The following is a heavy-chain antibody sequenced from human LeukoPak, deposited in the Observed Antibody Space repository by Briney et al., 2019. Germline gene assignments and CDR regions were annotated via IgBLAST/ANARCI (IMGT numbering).Heavy chain of an antibody. J-gene: IGHJ4*02. D-gene: IGHD2/OR15-2a*01. CDR1: GFTFSDYY. CDR3: ATGRQGGISDY. V-gene: IGHV3-11*05. Sequence: GGSLRLSCAASGFTFSDYYMSWIRQAPGKGLGWVSYIFTSGNYIKDEDSVKGRFTISRDNAKNSLFLRMSSLRVEDTAVYYCATGRQGGISDYWGQETLVTVSS. CDR2: IFTSGNYI.